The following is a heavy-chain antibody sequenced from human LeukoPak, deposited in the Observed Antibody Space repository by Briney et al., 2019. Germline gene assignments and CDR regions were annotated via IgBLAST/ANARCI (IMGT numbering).Heavy chain of an antibody. V-gene: IGHV5-51*01. CDR1: GYNFTTYW. CDR2: IYPGDSDT. CDR3: ATQGIPSRFAYFDX. D-gene: IGHD3-3*01. J-gene: IGHJ4*02. Sequence: GESLKISCKGSGYNFTTYWIGWVRQMPGKGLEWMGIIYPGDSDTRYSPSFQGQVAISADKSINTAYLQWSSLKASDTAMYNCATQGIPSRFAYFDXWGQGTLVAVSS.